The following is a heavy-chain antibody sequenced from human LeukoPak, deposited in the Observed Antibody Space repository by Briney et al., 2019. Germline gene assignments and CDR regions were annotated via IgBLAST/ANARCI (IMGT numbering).Heavy chain of an antibody. CDR1: GFTFTSYD. CDR3: ASFSSVRTSEDY. J-gene: IGHJ4*02. V-gene: IGHV1-8*03. CDR2: MNPNSGNT. D-gene: IGHD2/OR15-2a*01. Sequence: ASVKVSCKASGFTFTSYDINWVRQATGQGLEWMGWMNPNSGNTGYAQKFQGRVTITRNTSISTAYMELSSLRSEDTAVYYCASFSSVRTSEDYWGQGTLVTVSS.